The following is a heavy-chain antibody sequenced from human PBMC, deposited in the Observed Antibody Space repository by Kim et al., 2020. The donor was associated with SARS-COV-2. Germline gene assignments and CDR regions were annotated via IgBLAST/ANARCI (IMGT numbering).Heavy chain of an antibody. CDR1: GFTFSYYG. J-gene: IGHJ4*02. Sequence: GGSLRLSCAASGFTFSYYGMNWVRQAPGKGLEWVAVIWYDGSKKYYADSVQGRFTISRDTSKNTLYLQMNSLSAEDTVVYYCASCRSEENYFDYWGQGT. D-gene: IGHD2-15*01. V-gene: IGHV3-33*01. CDR2: IWYDGSKK. CDR3: ASCRSEENYFDY.